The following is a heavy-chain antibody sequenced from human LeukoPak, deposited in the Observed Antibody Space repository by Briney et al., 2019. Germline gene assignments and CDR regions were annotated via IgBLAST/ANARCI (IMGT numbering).Heavy chain of an antibody. CDR1: GGSFSGHY. CDR3: ASVELATTNFDY. CDR2: ISHSGST. V-gene: IGHV4-34*01. D-gene: IGHD1-1*01. J-gene: IGHJ4*02. Sequence: SETLSLTCAVYGGSFSGHYWSWIRQPPGKGLEWIGEISHSGSTNYNPSLKSRVTISVDTSKNGFSLKVNSVSAADTAVYYCASVELATTNFDYWGQGTLVTVSS.